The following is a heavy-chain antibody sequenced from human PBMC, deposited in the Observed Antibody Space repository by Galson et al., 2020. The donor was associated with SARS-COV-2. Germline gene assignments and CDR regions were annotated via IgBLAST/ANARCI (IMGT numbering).Heavy chain of an antibody. CDR3: AKDGANSGSYSDYFDY. D-gene: IGHD1-26*01. Sequence: GVLKISCAASGFTFSSYAMSWVRQAPGKGLEWVSAISGSGGSTYYADSVKGRFTISRDNSKNTLYLQMNSLRAEDTAVYYCAKDGANSGSYSDYFDYWGQGTLVTVSS. CDR2: ISGSGGST. CDR1: GFTFSSYA. V-gene: IGHV3-23*01. J-gene: IGHJ4*02.